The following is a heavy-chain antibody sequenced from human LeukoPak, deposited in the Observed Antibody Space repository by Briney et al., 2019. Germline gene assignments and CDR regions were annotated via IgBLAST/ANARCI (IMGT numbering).Heavy chain of an antibody. V-gene: IGHV3-30*18. J-gene: IGHJ4*02. CDR2: ISYDGSNK. Sequence: PGGSLRLSCAASRFTFSNYGMHWVRQAPGKGLEWVAVISYDGSNKYYADSVKGRFTISRDNSKNTLYLQMNSLRAEDTAVYYCAKDRPSDYGDPYLDYWGQGTLVTVSS. CDR1: RFTFSNYG. CDR3: AKDRPSDYGDPYLDY. D-gene: IGHD4-17*01.